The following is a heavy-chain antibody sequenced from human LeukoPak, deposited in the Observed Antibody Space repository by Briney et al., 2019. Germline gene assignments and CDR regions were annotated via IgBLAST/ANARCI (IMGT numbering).Heavy chain of an antibody. Sequence: GGSLRLSCAASGFTFSSYAMHWVRQAPGKGLEWVAVISYDGSNKYYADSVKGRFTISRDNSKNTLYLQMNSLRAEDTAVYYCARDVVLERRRYLPYYFDYWGQGTLVTVSS. CDR1: GFTFSSYA. CDR3: ARDVVLERRRYLPYYFDY. D-gene: IGHD1-1*01. V-gene: IGHV3-30*04. J-gene: IGHJ4*02. CDR2: ISYDGSNK.